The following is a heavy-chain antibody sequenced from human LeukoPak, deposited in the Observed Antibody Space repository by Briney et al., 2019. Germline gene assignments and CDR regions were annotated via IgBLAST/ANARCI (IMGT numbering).Heavy chain of an antibody. J-gene: IGHJ6*02. Sequence: TGGSLRLSCAASGFTFSDYYMSWIRQAPGKGLEWASYISSSGSTIYYADSVKGRFTISRDNAKNSLYLQMNSLRAEDTAVYHCALGTINKDYYFGMDVWGQGTTVTVSS. D-gene: IGHD2-8*01. V-gene: IGHV3-11*01. CDR2: ISSSGSTI. CDR1: GFTFSDYY. CDR3: ALGTINKDYYFGMDV.